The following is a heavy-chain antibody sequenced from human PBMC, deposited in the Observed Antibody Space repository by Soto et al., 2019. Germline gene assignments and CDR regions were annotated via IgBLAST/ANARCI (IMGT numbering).Heavy chain of an antibody. D-gene: IGHD3-3*01. Sequence: PGGSLRLSCAASGFSVSNYWMNWVRQAPGKGLVWVSHIKSDGTTSYADSVEGRFTVSRDDAKNTFYLQMNGLRAEDTAVYYCAKDRGEEGLKFLEWFGGMDVWGHGTTVTAP. J-gene: IGHJ6*02. CDR1: GFSVSNYW. CDR3: AKDRGEEGLKFLEWFGGMDV. V-gene: IGHV3-74*01. CDR2: IKSDGTT.